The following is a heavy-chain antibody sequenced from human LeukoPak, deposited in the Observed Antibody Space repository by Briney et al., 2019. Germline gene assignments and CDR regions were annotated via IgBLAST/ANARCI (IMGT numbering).Heavy chain of an antibody. CDR1: GFTFTSSA. J-gene: IGHJ4*02. CDR3: ARATLSDYYFNY. CDR2: IVVGSGNT. V-gene: IGHV1-58*01. Sequence: GASVEVSCKASGFTFTSSAVQWVRQARGQRFEWIGWIVVGSGNTNYAQKFQGRVTMTRDTSTNTVYMELSSLRSEDTAVYFCARATLSDYYFNYWGQGTLVTVSS.